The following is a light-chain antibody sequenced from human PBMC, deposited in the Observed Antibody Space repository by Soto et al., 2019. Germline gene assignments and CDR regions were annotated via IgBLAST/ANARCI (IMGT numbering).Light chain of an antibody. CDR3: QLHGGSPLFT. CDR2: GAT. V-gene: IGKV3-20*01. CDR1: QSVSTY. J-gene: IGKJ3*01. Sequence: EIVLAQAPGTLSLSPGERATLFCRASQSVSTYLNWYQQKPGQAPRLLIYGATSRATGVPDRFSGSGSGTDFALTISRLEPEDFAMYYCQLHGGSPLFTFGPGTKVDIK.